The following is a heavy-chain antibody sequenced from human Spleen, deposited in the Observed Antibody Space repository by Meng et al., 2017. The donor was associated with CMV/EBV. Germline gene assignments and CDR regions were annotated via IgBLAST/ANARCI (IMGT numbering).Heavy chain of an antibody. D-gene: IGHD2-21*01. Sequence: ASVKVSCKASGYTFTRFGIIWVRLAPGQGLEWMGWISSYSGDTKYAQRLQGRVTLTTDTSTSTAYMELRSLRFDDMAAYYCARGYSLDSWFDPWGQGTLVTVSS. J-gene: IGHJ5*02. CDR1: GYTFTRFG. CDR2: ISSYSGDT. CDR3: ARGYSLDSWFDP. V-gene: IGHV1-18*03.